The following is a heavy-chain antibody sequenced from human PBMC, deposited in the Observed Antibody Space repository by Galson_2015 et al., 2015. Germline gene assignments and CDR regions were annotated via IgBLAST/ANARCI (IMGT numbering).Heavy chain of an antibody. V-gene: IGHV4-31*03. CDR2: IYYSGST. CDR1: GGSISSGGYC. J-gene: IGHJ5*02. CDR3: ARGTWGDYGDPRWFDP. Sequence: TLSLTCTVSGGSISSGGYCWSWIRQPPGKGLEWIGYIYYSGSTYYNPSLKSRVTISVDTSKNQFSLKLSSVTAADTAVYYCARGTWGDYGDPRWFDPWGQGTLVTVSS. D-gene: IGHD4-17*01.